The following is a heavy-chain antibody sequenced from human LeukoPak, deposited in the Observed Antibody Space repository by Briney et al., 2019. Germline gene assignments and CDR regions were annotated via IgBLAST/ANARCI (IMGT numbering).Heavy chain of an antibody. J-gene: IGHJ4*02. CDR2: INWNGGST. CDR1: GFTFDDFA. D-gene: IGHD6-13*01. V-gene: IGHV3-20*04. Sequence: SGGSLRLSCATSGFTFDDFAMSWVRQAPGKGLEWVSGINWNGGSTGYADSVKGRFTISRDNSKNTLYLQMNSLRAEDSAVYYCAKDRWYFDYWGQGTLVTVSS. CDR3: AKDRWYFDY.